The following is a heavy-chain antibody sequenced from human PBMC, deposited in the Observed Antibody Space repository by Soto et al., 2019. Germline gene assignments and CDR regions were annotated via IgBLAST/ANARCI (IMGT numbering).Heavy chain of an antibody. V-gene: IGHV1-3*01. Sequence: ASVKVSCKASGYTFTSYAMHWVRQAPGQRLEGMGWINAGNGNTKYSQKFQGRVTITRDTSASTAYMELSSLRSEDTAVYYCARRGSSSSYYFYGMDVWGQGTTVTVCS. J-gene: IGHJ6*02. CDR1: GYTFTSYA. CDR2: INAGNGNT. D-gene: IGHD6-6*01. CDR3: ARRGSSSSYYFYGMDV.